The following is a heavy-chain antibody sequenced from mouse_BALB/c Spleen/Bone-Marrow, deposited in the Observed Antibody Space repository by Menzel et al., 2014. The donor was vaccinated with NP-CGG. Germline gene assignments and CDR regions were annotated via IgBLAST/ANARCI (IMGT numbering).Heavy chain of an antibody. CDR3: AREDYGKSWLGY. D-gene: IGHD2-1*01. CDR2: IYPGDNDT. Sequence: VQLQQSGAELVRPGSSVKISCTASGYEFSSYWLNWVKQRPGQVLEWLGQIYPGDNDTYYSGKFKGKVTLTADISSSSAYMQRSSLASEDSAVFFCAREDYGKSWLGYLGQGTLVTVSA. V-gene: IGHV1-80*01. CDR1: GYEFSSYW. J-gene: IGHJ3*01.